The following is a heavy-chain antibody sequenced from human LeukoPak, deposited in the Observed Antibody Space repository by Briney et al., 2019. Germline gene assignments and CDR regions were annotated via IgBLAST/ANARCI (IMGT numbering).Heavy chain of an antibody. J-gene: IGHJ4*02. D-gene: IGHD4-17*01. Sequence: ASVKVSCKASGYTFTSYGISWVRQAPGQGLEWMGWISAYNGNTNYAQKLQGRVTMTTDTSTSTAYMELRSLRSDDTAVYYCARSKYGDYEAPTIDYWGQGTLVTVSS. CDR3: ARSKYGDYEAPTIDY. CDR1: GYTFTSYG. CDR2: ISAYNGNT. V-gene: IGHV1-18*01.